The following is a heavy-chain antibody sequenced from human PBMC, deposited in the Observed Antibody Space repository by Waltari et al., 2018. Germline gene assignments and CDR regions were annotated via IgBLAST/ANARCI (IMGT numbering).Heavy chain of an antibody. J-gene: IGHJ4*02. CDR1: GDSMSRSDW. V-gene: IGHV4-4*02. CDR3: ARDRGRGIYLDS. CDR2: IQLSGRT. D-gene: IGHD2-15*01. Sequence: QMQLQESGPGLVKPSGTLSLTCTVSGDSMSRSDWWSWVRQTPAKGLVGIGQIQLSGRTHYNPSFESRVTISIDTSKNQFSLKVTSTTAADTAVYYCARDRGRGIYLDSWGRGTLVTVSP.